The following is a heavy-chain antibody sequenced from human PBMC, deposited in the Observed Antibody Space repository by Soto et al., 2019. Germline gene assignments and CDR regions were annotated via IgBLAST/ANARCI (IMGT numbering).Heavy chain of an antibody. CDR1: GYTFTSYG. CDR3: ARDLGEVPFGNWFDP. Sequence: QVQLVQSGAEVKKPGASVKVSCKASGYTFTSYGIRWVRQAPGPGLEWMGWISAYNGNTNYAQKLQGRVTMTTDTSTSTAYMELRSLRSDDTAVYYCARDLGEVPFGNWFDPWGQGTLVTVSS. J-gene: IGHJ5*02. CDR2: ISAYNGNT. V-gene: IGHV1-18*01. D-gene: IGHD3-3*01.